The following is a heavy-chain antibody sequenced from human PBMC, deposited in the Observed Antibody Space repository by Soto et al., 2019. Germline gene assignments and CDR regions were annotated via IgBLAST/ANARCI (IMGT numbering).Heavy chain of an antibody. V-gene: IGHV1-3*01. J-gene: IGHJ6*02. CDR2: INPGNGDT. D-gene: IGHD2-2*01. Sequence: ASVKVSCKTSGYSFTKYGLHWVRQAPGQRLEWMGWINPGNGDTKYSQKFQGRVTITRDTSATPAYMELSSLRSEDSAVFYCARTDCSSTSCYNYYYYGMDVWGQGTTVTVSS. CDR1: GYSFTKYG. CDR3: ARTDCSSTSCYNYYYYGMDV.